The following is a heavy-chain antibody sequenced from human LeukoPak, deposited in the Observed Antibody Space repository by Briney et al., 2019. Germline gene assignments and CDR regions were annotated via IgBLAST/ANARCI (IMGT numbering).Heavy chain of an antibody. Sequence: GGSLRLSCAASGFTFSDYYMSWIRQAPGKGLEWVSYISSSSSYTNYADSVKGRFTISRDNAKNSLYLQMNSLRAEDTAVYYCARDRYGDYVYDYWGQGTLVTVSS. CDR3: ARDRYGDYVYDY. V-gene: IGHV3-11*05. CDR2: ISSSSSYT. CDR1: GFTFSDYY. J-gene: IGHJ4*02. D-gene: IGHD4-17*01.